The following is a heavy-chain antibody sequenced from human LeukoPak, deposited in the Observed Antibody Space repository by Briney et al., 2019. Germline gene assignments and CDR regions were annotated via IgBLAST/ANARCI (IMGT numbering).Heavy chain of an antibody. J-gene: IGHJ5*02. D-gene: IGHD3-16*01. CDR3: ARVGGQGFDP. V-gene: IGHV4-30-2*01. CDR1: GGSISSGGYS. Sequence: PSETLSLTCVVSGGSISSGGYSWSWIRQPPGKGLEWIGYIYHSGSTYYNPSPKSRVTISVDRSKNQFSLKLSSVTAADTAVYYCARVGGQGFDPWGQGTLVTVSS. CDR2: IYHSGST.